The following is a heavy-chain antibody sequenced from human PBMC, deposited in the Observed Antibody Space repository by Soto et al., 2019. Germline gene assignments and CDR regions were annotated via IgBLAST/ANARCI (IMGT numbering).Heavy chain of an antibody. CDR1: GGSISGSSYY. CDR3: TTRGWSLAYYFDY. J-gene: IGHJ4*02. V-gene: IGHV4-39*01. Sequence: QLQLQESGPGLVKPSETLSLTCTVSGGSISGSSYYWGWIRQSPGKGLEWIGSIYYSGNTFYNPSLKSRVTISVDTSKNQFSLKLRSVTAADTAVYYCTTRGWSLAYYFDYWGQGNLVTVSS. D-gene: IGHD1-1*01. CDR2: IYYSGNT.